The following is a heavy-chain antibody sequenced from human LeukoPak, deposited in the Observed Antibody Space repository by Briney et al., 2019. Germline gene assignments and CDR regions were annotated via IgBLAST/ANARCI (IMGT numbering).Heavy chain of an antibody. J-gene: IGHJ4*02. CDR1: GDSINSGGYY. Sequence: SETLSLTCTVSGDSINSGGYYWSWIRQPAGKGLEWIGHIYSSGSTNYNPSLKSRVTISVDTSKNQFSLKLSSVTAADTAVYYCARDICGYNYGCFDSWGQGTLVTVSS. V-gene: IGHV4-61*09. CDR3: ARDICGYNYGCFDS. CDR2: IYSSGST. D-gene: IGHD5-18*01.